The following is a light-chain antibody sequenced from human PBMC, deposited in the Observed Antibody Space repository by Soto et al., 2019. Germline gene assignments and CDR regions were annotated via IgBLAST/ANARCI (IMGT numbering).Light chain of an antibody. V-gene: IGLV1-44*01. CDR1: SSNIGSNT. CDR2: NIN. CDR3: AAWDDSLNGYV. J-gene: IGLJ1*01. Sequence: QSVLTQPPSASGTPGQRFTISCSGSSSNIGSNTVNWYQQFPGTAPTLLIYNINQRPSGVPERFSHSKSGTSASLAISGLQSEDEADYFCAAWDDSLNGYVFGTGTKLTVL.